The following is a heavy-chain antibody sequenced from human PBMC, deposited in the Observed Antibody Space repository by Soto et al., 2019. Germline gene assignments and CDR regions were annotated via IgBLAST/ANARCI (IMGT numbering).Heavy chain of an antibody. D-gene: IGHD6-6*01. CDR3: ARRDSSSLNYYCGMDV. V-gene: IGHV5-51*01. J-gene: IGHJ6*02. CDR1: GYSFTSYW. CDR2: IYPGDSDT. Sequence: GESLKISCKGSGYSFTSYWIGWVRQMPGKGLEWMGIIYPGDSDTRYSPSFQGQVTISADKSISTAYLQWSSLKASDTAMYYCARRDSSSLNYYCGMDVRGQGTSVTVSS.